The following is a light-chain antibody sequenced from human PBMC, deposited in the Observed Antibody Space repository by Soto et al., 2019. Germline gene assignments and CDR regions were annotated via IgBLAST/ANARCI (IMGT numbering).Light chain of an antibody. V-gene: IGKV4-1*01. Sequence: DIVMTQSPDSLTVSLGERATINCKSSLSVFYSSNNKNYLAWYQHKPGQPPKLLIYWASTRESRVPDRFSGSGSGKDFTLTISSLQAEDVAVYYCQQYYTTLAPTFGGGTKVEIK. J-gene: IGKJ4*02. CDR3: QQYYTTLAPT. CDR1: LSVFYSSNNKNY. CDR2: WAS.